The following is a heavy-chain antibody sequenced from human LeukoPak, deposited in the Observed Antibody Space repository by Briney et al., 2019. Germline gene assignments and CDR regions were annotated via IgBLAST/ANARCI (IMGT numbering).Heavy chain of an antibody. J-gene: IGHJ4*02. V-gene: IGHV4-34*01. CDR1: GGSFSGYY. Sequence: SETLSLTCAVYGGSFSGYYWSWIRQPPGKGLEWIGEINHSGSTNYNPSLKSRVTISVDTSKNQFSLKLSSVTAADTAVYYCVRLTHRAYYYGSGSYYKVFDYWGQGTLVTVSS. CDR2: INHSGST. D-gene: IGHD3-10*01. CDR3: VRLTHRAYYYGSGSYYKVFDY.